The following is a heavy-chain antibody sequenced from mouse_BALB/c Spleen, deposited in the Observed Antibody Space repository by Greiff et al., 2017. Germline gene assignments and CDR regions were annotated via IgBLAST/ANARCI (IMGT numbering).Heavy chain of an antibody. D-gene: IGHD2-4*01. V-gene: IGHV3-2*02. CDR1: GYSITSDYA. CDR2: ISYSGST. J-gene: IGHJ3*01. Sequence: VQLQQSGPGLVKPSQSLSLTCTVTGYSITSDYAWNWIRQFPGNKLEWMGYISYSGSTSYNPSLKSRISITRDTSKNQFFLQLNSVTTEDTATYYCARFPIYYDYSWFAYWGQGTLVTVSA. CDR3: ARFPIYYDYSWFAY.